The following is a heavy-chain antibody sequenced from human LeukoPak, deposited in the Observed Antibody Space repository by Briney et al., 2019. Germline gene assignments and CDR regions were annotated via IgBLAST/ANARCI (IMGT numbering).Heavy chain of an antibody. CDR2: ISTSSNI. CDR1: GFTFSSYT. V-gene: IGHV3-21*01. J-gene: IGHJ4*02. CDR3: ATDSSSLYEVEY. D-gene: IGHD6-13*01. Sequence: PGGSLRLSCAASGFTFSSYTMNWVRQAPGKGLEWVSSISTSSNIYYADSVKGRFTISRDSAKNSMYLQMNSLKAEDTAVYYCATDSSSLYEVEYWGRGTLVTVSS.